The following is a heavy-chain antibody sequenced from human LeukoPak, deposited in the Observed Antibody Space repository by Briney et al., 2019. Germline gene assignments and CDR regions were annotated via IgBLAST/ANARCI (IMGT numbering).Heavy chain of an antibody. CDR3: ARDCTNGVCYYDY. CDR2: INPNSGGT. V-gene: IGHV1-2*06. D-gene: IGHD2-8*01. Sequence: ASVKVSCKASGYTFTGYYMHWVRQAPGQGLEWMGRINPNSGGTNYAQRFQGRVTMTRDTSIGTAYMELSRLRSDDTAVYYCARDCTNGVCYYDYWGQGTLVTVSS. CDR1: GYTFTGYY. J-gene: IGHJ4*02.